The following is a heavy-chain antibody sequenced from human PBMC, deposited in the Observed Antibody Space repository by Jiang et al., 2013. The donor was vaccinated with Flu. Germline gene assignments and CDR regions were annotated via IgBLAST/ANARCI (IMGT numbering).Heavy chain of an antibody. CDR3: ASGYYDSSGSFDY. D-gene: IGHD3-22*01. J-gene: IGHJ4*02. V-gene: IGHV3-21*01. Sequence: SSISSSSSYIYYADSVKGRFTISRDNAKNSLYLQMNSLRAEDTAVYYCASGYYDSSGSFDYWGQGTLVTVSS. CDR2: ISSSSSYI.